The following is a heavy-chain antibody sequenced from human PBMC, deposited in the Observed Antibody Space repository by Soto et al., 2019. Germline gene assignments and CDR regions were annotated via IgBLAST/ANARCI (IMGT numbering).Heavy chain of an antibody. J-gene: IGHJ1*01. CDR1: GGSISSGGYY. CDR3: ARSISSGYLAEYFQH. CDR2: IYYTGST. V-gene: IGHV4-31*03. D-gene: IGHD3-22*01. Sequence: QVQLQESGPGLVKPSQTLSLTCTVSGGSISSGGYYWSWIRQHPGKVLEWIGYIYYTGSTYYNPSLKSRVTIAVATSKNQFSLKLSSVTAADTAVYYCARSISSGYLAEYFQHWGQGTLVTVSS.